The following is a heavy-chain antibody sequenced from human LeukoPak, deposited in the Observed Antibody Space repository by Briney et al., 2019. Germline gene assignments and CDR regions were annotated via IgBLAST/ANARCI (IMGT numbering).Heavy chain of an antibody. D-gene: IGHD3-10*01. V-gene: IGHV3-48*03. CDR1: GFTFSSYE. Sequence: PGGSLRLSCTASGFTFSSYEMNWVRQAPGKGLEWVSYISSSGSTIYYADSVKGRFTISRDNAKNSLYVQMNSLRAEDTAVYYCARDWGYDSGTYCVYWGQGTLVTVSS. CDR2: ISSSGSTI. J-gene: IGHJ4*02. CDR3: ARDWGYDSGTYCVY.